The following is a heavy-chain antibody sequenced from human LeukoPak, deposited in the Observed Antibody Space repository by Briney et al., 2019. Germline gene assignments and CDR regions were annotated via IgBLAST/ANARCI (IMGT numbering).Heavy chain of an antibody. V-gene: IGHV3-48*03. CDR3: ARDRGFDDSWRGYYGHYYYGMDV. CDR1: GFTLSSYE. CDR2: ISSSGSTI. Sequence: GGSLRLSCAASGFTLSSYEMNWVRQAPGKGLEWVSYISSSGSTIYYANSVKGLFTISRDNAKNSLYLQMNSLRAEDTADYYCARDRGFDDSWRGYYGHYYYGMDVWGQGTTVTVSS. D-gene: IGHD3-3*01. J-gene: IGHJ6*02.